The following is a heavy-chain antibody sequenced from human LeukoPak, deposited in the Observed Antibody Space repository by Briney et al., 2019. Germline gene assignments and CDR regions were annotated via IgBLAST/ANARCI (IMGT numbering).Heavy chain of an antibody. D-gene: IGHD2-15*01. CDR3: ARGYCSGGSCYFTELDY. CDR1: GGSISRSSYY. J-gene: IGHJ4*02. Sequence: SETLSLTCTVSGGSISRSSYYWGWIRQSPGKGLEWIGEINHSGSTNYNPSLKSRVTISVDTSKNQFSLKLSSVTAADTAVYYCARGYCSGGSCYFTELDYWGQGTLVTVSS. V-gene: IGHV4-39*07. CDR2: INHSGST.